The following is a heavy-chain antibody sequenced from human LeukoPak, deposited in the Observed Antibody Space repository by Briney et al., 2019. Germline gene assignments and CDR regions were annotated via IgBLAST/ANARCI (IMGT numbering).Heavy chain of an antibody. CDR1: GFTFSSYA. Sequence: GGSLRLSCAASGFTFSSYAMHWVRQAPGKGLEWVAVISYDGSNKYYADSVKGRFTISRDNSKNTLYLQMNSLRAEDTAVYYCARDSSGSYVYWGQGTLVTVSS. D-gene: IGHD1-26*01. J-gene: IGHJ4*02. CDR2: ISYDGSNK. CDR3: ARDSSGSYVY. V-gene: IGHV3-30-3*01.